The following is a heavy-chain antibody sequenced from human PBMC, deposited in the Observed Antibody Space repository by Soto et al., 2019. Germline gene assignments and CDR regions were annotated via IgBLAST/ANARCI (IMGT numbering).Heavy chain of an antibody. D-gene: IGHD6-13*01. V-gene: IGHV1-3*01. CDR2: INAGNGNT. CDR3: ARALLGIAAAGFDY. J-gene: IGHJ4*02. CDR1: GYTFSSHG. Sequence: ASVKVSCKASGYTFSSHGMNWVRQAPGQRLEWMGWINAGNGNTKYSQKFQGRVTLTRDTSASTAYMELSSLRFEDTAVYYCARALLGIAAAGFDYWGQGTLVTAPQ.